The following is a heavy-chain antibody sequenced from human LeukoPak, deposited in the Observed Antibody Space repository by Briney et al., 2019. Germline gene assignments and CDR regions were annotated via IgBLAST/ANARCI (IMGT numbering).Heavy chain of an antibody. J-gene: IGHJ5*02. CDR1: GGSISSSSYY. V-gene: IGHV4-39*07. CDR3: ARGTGYYDSSGYLKYWFDP. Sequence: SETLSLTCTVSGGSISSSSYYWGWIRQPPGKGLEWTGSIYYSGSTYYNPSLKSRVTISVDTSKNQFSLKLSSVTAADTAVYYCARGTGYYDSSGYLKYWFDPWGQGTLVTVSS. D-gene: IGHD3-22*01. CDR2: IYYSGST.